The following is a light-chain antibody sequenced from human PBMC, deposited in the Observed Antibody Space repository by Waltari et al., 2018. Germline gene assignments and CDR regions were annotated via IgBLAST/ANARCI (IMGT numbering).Light chain of an antibody. CDR2: DDT. Sequence: SDGLTQPPSVSVAPGETATVSCGGFTNGHKPVHWYQQRSGQAPVLVIYDDTDRPSGIPGRFSGSNAGNTATLSISRVEAGDEADYYCLVWDSSSDHYVFGTGTKVTVL. CDR1: TNGHKP. V-gene: IGLV3-21*02. CDR3: LVWDSSSDHYV. J-gene: IGLJ1*01.